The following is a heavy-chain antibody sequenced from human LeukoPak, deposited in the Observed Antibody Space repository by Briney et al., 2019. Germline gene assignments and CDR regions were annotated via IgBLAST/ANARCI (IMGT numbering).Heavy chain of an antibody. J-gene: IGHJ4*02. D-gene: IGHD2-21*01. Sequence: GGSLRLSCAASGFSLSSYAMSWVRQAPGKGLEWVSAISSTDAGTYHADSVRGWFTISRDSSKNTLYLQMNGLRAEDAAVYYCAKAPVTSCRGAYCYPFDYWGQGTLVTVSS. V-gene: IGHV3-23*01. CDR2: ISSTDAGT. CDR1: GFSLSSYA. CDR3: AKAPVTSCRGAYCYPFDY.